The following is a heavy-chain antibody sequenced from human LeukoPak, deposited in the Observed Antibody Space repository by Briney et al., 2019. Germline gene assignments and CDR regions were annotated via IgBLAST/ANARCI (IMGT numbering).Heavy chain of an antibody. CDR2: TYYMSKWYN. D-gene: IGHD6-19*01. V-gene: IGHV6-1*01. J-gene: IGHJ4*02. Sequence: QTLSLTCAISGDSVSSNSAAWNWKRQSPSRGLEWLRSTYYMSKWYNNYAISVKSRITIHPDTSKNQFSLQLNSVTPEDTAVYYCARDLDGGWFDFDSWGQGTLVTVSS. CDR3: ARDLDGGWFDFDS. CDR1: GDSVSSNSAA.